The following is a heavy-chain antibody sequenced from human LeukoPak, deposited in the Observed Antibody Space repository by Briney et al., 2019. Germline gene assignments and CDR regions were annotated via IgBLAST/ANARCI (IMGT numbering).Heavy chain of an antibody. J-gene: IGHJ4*02. CDR3: ARENPTLTGYYKDY. V-gene: IGHV4-34*01. D-gene: IGHD3-9*01. CDR1: GGSLSGYY. Sequence: SETLSLTCDVSGGSLSGYYWSWIRQPPGKGLEWIGDMNRSGSTNYNPHLKSRFTISVDTSKNQFSLKLSSVTAADTAVYYCARENPTLTGYYKDYWGQGTLVTVSS. CDR2: MNRSGST.